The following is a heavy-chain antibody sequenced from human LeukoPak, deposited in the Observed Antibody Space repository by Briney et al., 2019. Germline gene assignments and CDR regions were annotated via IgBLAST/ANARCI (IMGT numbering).Heavy chain of an antibody. J-gene: IGHJ4*02. CDR2: IIPILGTA. V-gene: IGHV1-69*13. D-gene: IGHD3-10*01. Sequence: SVKVSCKASGGTFSSYAISWVRQAPGQGLEWMGGIIPILGTANYAQKFQGRVTITADESTSTAYMELSSLRSEDTAVYYCARLASYYYGSGSSPKPLWGQGTLVTVSS. CDR1: GGTFSSYA. CDR3: ARLASYYYGSGSSPKPL.